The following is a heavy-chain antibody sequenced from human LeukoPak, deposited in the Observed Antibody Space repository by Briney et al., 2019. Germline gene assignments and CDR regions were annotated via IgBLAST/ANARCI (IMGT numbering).Heavy chain of an antibody. V-gene: IGHV5-51*01. CDR3: ARRKGCSNNSCPPDY. CDR2: IYPGDSDA. Sequence: PGESLKISCRGSGYSFTTYWIGWVREMPGKGLEWMGIIYPGDSDARYGPSFQGQVTMSADKSINTAYLQWSSLKASDAAMYYCARRKGCSNNSCPPDYWGQGTLVTVSS. D-gene: IGHD2-2*01. CDR1: GYSFTTYW. J-gene: IGHJ4*02.